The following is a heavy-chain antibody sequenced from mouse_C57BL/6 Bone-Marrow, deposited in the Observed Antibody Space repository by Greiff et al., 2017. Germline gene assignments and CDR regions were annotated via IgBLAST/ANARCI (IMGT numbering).Heavy chain of an antibody. CDR1: GYTFTSYW. J-gene: IGHJ3*01. Sequence: VQLQQSGTVLARPGASVKLSCKTSGYTFTSYWMHWVKQRPGQGLEWIGAIYPGNSDTSYNQKFKGKATLTAVTSASTAYLELSSLTYEDSAVYYCTRDYDYARFAYWGQGTLVTVSA. V-gene: IGHV1-5*01. CDR3: TRDYDYARFAY. D-gene: IGHD2-4*01. CDR2: IYPGNSDT.